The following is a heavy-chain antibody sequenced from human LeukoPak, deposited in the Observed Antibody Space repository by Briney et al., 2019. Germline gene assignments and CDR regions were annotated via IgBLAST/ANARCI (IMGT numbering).Heavy chain of an antibody. D-gene: IGHD4-17*01. CDR3: AREGGLDYGDSQAYYYYYGMDV. Sequence: GRSLRLSCAASGFTFSSYGMHWVRQAPGKGLEWVAVIWYDGSNKYYADSVKGRFTISRGNSKNTLYLQMNSLRAEDTAVYYCAREGGLDYGDSQAYYYYYGMDVWGQGTTVTVSS. CDR1: GFTFSSYG. J-gene: IGHJ6*02. V-gene: IGHV3-33*01. CDR2: IWYDGSNK.